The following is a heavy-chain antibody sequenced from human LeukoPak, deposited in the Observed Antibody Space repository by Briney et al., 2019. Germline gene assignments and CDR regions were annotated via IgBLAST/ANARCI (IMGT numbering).Heavy chain of an antibody. CDR2: VFYSGKT. J-gene: IGHJ3*02. V-gene: IGHV4-61*01. CDR1: GGSISISSYY. D-gene: IGHD3-3*01. Sequence: SETLSLTCTVSGGSISISSYYWSWIRQSPGKGLEWIGYVFYSGKTDYSPSLRSRVSMSVDTSKNQFSLKLSSVTAADTAVYYCAREKGSITIFGGALDAFDIWGQGTMVTVSS. CDR3: AREKGSITIFGGALDAFDI.